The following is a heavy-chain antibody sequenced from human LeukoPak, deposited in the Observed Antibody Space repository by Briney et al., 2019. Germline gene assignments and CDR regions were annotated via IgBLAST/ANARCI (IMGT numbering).Heavy chain of an antibody. V-gene: IGHV4-59*06. CDR1: GGSISSYY. J-gene: IGHJ6*03. CDR2: IYYSGST. CDR3: ARIAARSPYYYYYMDV. D-gene: IGHD6-6*01. Sequence: PSETLSLTCTVSGGSISSYYWSWIRQHPGKGLEWIGYIYYSGSTYYNPSLKSRVTISVDTSKNQFSLKLSSVTAADTAVYYCARIAARSPYYYYYMDVWGKGTTVTVSS.